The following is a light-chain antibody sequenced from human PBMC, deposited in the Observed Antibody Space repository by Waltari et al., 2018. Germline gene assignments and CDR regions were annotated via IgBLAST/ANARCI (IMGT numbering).Light chain of an antibody. CDR3: SSYTTTGTVI. Sequence: QSALTQPASVSGSPGQSITISCTGTSSAVGGYNYVSWYQQYPGKAPKLMIYDVTYRPSGGSTRFSGSKSGNTASLTISGLQAEDEADYYCSSYTTTGTVIFGGGTKLTVL. J-gene: IGLJ2*01. V-gene: IGLV2-14*03. CDR1: SSAVGGYNY. CDR2: DVT.